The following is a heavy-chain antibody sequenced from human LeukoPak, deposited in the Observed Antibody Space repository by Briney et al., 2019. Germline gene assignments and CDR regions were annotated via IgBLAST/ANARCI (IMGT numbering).Heavy chain of an antibody. J-gene: IGHJ4*02. CDR1: GGSISSYY. CDR3: ARDHSSYHPFDC. D-gene: IGHD3-16*02. V-gene: IGHV4-4*07. CDR2: IYSSGST. Sequence: SETLSLTCTVSGGSISSYYWSWTRQPAGKGLEWIGRIYSSGSTNYNPSLKSRVTMSVDTSKNQFSLKLSSVTAADTAVYYCARDHSSYHPFDCWGRGTLVTVSS.